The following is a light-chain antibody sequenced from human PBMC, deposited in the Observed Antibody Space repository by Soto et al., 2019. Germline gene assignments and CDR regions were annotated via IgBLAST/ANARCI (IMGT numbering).Light chain of an antibody. CDR1: SSDIGGYKY. CDR3: SSYSRGSTLGV. V-gene: IGLV2-14*01. Sequence: QSVLTQPASVSGSPGQSITISCTGTSSDIGGYKYVSWYQHHPGKVPQLIIYEVNNRPSGVSNRFSGSKSGNTASLTISGLQAEDEAVYYCSSYSRGSTLGVFGGGTKVTV. CDR2: EVN. J-gene: IGLJ1*01.